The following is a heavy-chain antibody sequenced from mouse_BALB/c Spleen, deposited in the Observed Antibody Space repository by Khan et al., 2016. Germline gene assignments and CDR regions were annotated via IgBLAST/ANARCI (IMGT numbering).Heavy chain of an antibody. D-gene: IGHD2-4*01. V-gene: IGHV1-5*01. CDR1: GYTFTSYW. J-gene: IGHJ3*01. CDR3: TRLITTGLAWFAY. CDR2: IYPGNSDT. Sequence: VQLKQSGTVLARPGASVKMSCKASGYTFTSYWMHWVKQRPGQGLEWIGAIYPGNSDTSYNQKFKGKAKLTAVTSTSTAYMELSSLTNEDSAVYYCTRLITTGLAWFAYWGQGTLVTVSA.